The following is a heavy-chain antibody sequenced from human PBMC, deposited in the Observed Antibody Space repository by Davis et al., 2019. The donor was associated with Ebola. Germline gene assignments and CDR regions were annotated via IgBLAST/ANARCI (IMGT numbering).Heavy chain of an antibody. CDR2: IVVGSGDT. D-gene: IGHD2-8*02. Sequence: SVKVSCKPSGFTFTRSAVQWVRQARGQRLESIGWIVVGSGDTNYAQKFQGRVTITRDMSTRSAYMELNSLTSEDTALYYCAAGGTGGADNWFDPWGQGTLVTVSS. J-gene: IGHJ5*02. V-gene: IGHV1-58*01. CDR1: GFTFTRSA. CDR3: AAGGTGGADNWFDP.